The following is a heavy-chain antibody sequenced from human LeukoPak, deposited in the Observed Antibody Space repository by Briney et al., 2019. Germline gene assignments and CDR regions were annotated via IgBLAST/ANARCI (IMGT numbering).Heavy chain of an antibody. D-gene: IGHD6-6*01. CDR2: INPNSGGT. CDR1: EYTFTGYY. CDR3: ARDAFSSSSSEFDP. J-gene: IGHJ5*02. V-gene: IGHV1-2*02. Sequence: ASVKVSCKASEYTFTGYYMHWVRQAPGQGLEWMGWINPNSGGTNYAQKFQGRVTMTRDTSISTAYMELSRLRSDDTAVYYCARDAFSSSSSEFDPWGQGTLVTVSS.